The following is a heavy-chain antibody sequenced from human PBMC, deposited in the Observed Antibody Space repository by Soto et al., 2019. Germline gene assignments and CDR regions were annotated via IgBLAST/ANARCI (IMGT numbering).Heavy chain of an antibody. CDR1: RFTFTSYA. J-gene: IGHJ5*02. V-gene: IGHV3-7*03. Sequence: GGSLRLSCVASRFTFTSYAMSWVRQAPGKGLEWVANIKEDGGEQHYVDSVKGRFTISRANTENSLFLQMNNLRVEDSAIYYCAISTSTGTYWFVNWGPGTQVTVSS. CDR2: IKEDGGEQ. D-gene: IGHD4-4*01. CDR3: AISTSTGTYWFVN.